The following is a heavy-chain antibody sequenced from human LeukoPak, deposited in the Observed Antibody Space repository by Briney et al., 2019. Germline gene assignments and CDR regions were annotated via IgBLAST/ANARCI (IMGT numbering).Heavy chain of an antibody. J-gene: IGHJ5*02. CDR3: YP. CDR2: ISGSGGST. Sequence: PGGSLRLSCAASGFTFSSYAMSWVRPAPGKGLEWVSAISGSGGSTYYADSVKGRFTISRDNPKNTLYLAKGLRLDGSGGYSWFYPWGQGTLVTVSS. V-gene: IGHV3-23*01. D-gene: IGHD3-10*01. CDR1: GFTFSSYA.